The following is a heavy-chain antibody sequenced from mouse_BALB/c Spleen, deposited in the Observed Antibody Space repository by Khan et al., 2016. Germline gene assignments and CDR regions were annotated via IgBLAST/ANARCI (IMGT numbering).Heavy chain of an antibody. J-gene: IGHJ2*01. V-gene: IGHV14-3*02. CDR3: ARSTDY. CDR2: LDPANGNT. Sequence: VRLQQSGAELVKPGASVKLSCTASGFNIKDTYMHWVKQRPEQGLEWIGRLDPANGNTTYDPKFQGKATITADTSSNTAYLQLSSLTSEDTAVYYWARSTDYWGQGTTLTVSS. CDR1: GFNIKDTY.